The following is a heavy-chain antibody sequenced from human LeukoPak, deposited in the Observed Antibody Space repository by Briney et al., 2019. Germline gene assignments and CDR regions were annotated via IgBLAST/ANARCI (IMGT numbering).Heavy chain of an antibody. J-gene: IGHJ4*02. Sequence: PGGSLRLSCAASGFTFSSYWMSWVRQAPGKGLEWVSSVSSSGDRTFYADSVKDRFTIFRDNSKNTLYLHMSRLRAEDTAVYYCAKDRPNYHESNGHYYRRDGDYWGQGTLVTVSS. V-gene: IGHV3-23*01. CDR3: AKDRPNYHESNGHYYRRDGDY. D-gene: IGHD3-22*01. CDR1: GFTFSSYW. CDR2: VSSSGDRT.